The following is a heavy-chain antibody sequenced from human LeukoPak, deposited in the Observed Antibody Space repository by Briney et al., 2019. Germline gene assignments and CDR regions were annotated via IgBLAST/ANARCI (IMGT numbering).Heavy chain of an antibody. CDR1: GFNSGNYW. CDR2: IKQDGIET. CDR3: AKDFKTGIMGDAFDI. Sequence: GGSLRLSCAASGFNSGNYWMSWVRQAPGQRLEWLANIKQDGIETYYLDSVKGRFTISRDNAKNSLYLQMNSLRAEDTALYYCAKDFKTGIMGDAFDIWGQGTMVTVSS. D-gene: IGHD1-14*01. V-gene: IGHV3-7*03. J-gene: IGHJ3*02.